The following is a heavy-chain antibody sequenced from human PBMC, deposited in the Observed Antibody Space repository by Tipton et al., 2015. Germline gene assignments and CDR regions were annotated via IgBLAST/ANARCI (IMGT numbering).Heavy chain of an antibody. D-gene: IGHD6-13*01. V-gene: IGHV4-39*01. Sequence: TLSLTCTVSGASISSSFYYWGWIRQPPGKGLEWIGSIYYSGSTYYNPSLKSRVTISVDTSKNQFSLKLSSVTAADTAVYYCARQIAVAARDWFDPWGQGTLVTVSS. CDR1: GASISSSFYY. J-gene: IGHJ5*02. CDR2: IYYSGST. CDR3: ARQIAVAARDWFDP.